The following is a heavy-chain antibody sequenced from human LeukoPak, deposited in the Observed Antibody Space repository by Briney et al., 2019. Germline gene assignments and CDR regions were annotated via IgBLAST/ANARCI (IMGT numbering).Heavy chain of an antibody. V-gene: IGHV3-52*01. D-gene: IGHD3-10*01. CDR3: SLIDY. CDR1: GFTFSSSW. CDR2: IKCDGSEK. Sequence: GGSLRLSCAASGFTFSSSWMHWVCQAPEKGLEWVADIKCDGSEKYYVDSVKGRLTISRDNAKNSIYLQVNSLRAEDIRSGSYSLIDYWGQGTLVTVSS. J-gene: IGHJ4*02.